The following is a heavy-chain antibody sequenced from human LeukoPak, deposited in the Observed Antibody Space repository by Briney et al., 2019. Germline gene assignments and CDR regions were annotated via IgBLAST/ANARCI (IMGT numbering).Heavy chain of an antibody. J-gene: IGHJ4*02. CDR2: IKSKTDGGTT. CDR3: TTKAVPGGH. Sequence: GGSLRLPCAASGFTFSTAWMTWVRQAPGKGLEWVGRIKSKTDGGTTDYTAPVKGRFTVSRDDSKNMFYLQMNSLKAEDTAVYYCTTKAVPGGHWGQGTLVTVSS. V-gene: IGHV3-15*01. D-gene: IGHD6-19*01. CDR1: GFTFSTAW.